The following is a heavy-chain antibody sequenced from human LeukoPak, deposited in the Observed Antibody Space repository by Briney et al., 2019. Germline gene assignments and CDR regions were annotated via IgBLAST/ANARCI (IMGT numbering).Heavy chain of an antibody. D-gene: IGHD3-22*01. Sequence: SSETLSLTCAVNGGSFSGYYWTWIRQSPGKGLEWIGEINHSGSTNYNASLKSRVTISEDTSKNQFSLKMTSVTAADTAVYYCAREIYYDSSGYYSHYFDYWGQGTLVTVSS. V-gene: IGHV4-34*01. CDR3: AREIYYDSSGYYSHYFDY. CDR2: INHSGST. J-gene: IGHJ4*02. CDR1: GGSFSGYY.